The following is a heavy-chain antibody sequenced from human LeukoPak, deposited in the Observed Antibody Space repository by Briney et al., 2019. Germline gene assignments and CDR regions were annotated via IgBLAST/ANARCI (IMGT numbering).Heavy chain of an antibody. CDR2: IKPYGSEK. J-gene: IGHJ4*02. D-gene: IGHD3-10*01. V-gene: IGHV3-7*01. CDR1: GFTFSSYW. Sequence: PGGSLRLSCAASGFTFSSYWMSWVRQSPGKGLEWVANIKPYGSEKYFMDSVKGRFTISRDNAKNALYLEMNSLRAEDTAEYFCARERMYSGSGSTYPYYDYWGQGTLVTVSS. CDR3: ARERMYSGSGSTYPYYDY.